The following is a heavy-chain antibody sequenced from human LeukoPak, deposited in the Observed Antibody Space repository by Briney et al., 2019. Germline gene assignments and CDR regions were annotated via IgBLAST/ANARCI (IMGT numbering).Heavy chain of an antibody. CDR1: GFTVSSNY. CDR2: IYSGGST. CDR3: ARDLGQTSYYFDY. D-gene: IGHD7-27*01. V-gene: IGHV3-66*01. Sequence: PGGSLRLSCAASGFTVSSNYMSWVRQAPGKGLEWVSVIYSGGSTYYADSVKGRFTISRDNSKNTLYLQMNSLRAEDTALYYCARDLGQTSYYFDYWGQGTLVTVSS. J-gene: IGHJ4*02.